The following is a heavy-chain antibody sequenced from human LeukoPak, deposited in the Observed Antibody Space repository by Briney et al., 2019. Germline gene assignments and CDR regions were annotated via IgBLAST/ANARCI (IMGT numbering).Heavy chain of an antibody. Sequence: GGSLRLSCAASGFTFSSYWMSWVRQAPGKGLEWVANIKEDGSEKHYVDSVKGRFTISRDNAKNSLYLQMNSLRAEDTALYYCAREVSLLGDSTIFGVVNAFDIWGQGTMVTVSS. D-gene: IGHD3-3*01. CDR2: IKEDGSEK. CDR1: GFTFSSYW. CDR3: AREVSLLGDSTIFGVVNAFDI. V-gene: IGHV3-7*03. J-gene: IGHJ3*02.